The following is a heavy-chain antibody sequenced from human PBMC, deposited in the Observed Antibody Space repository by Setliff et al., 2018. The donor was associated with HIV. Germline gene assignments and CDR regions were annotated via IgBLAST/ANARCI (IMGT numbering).Heavy chain of an antibody. V-gene: IGHV4-4*07. CDR3: ARELMWRGALLYFYYMDV. J-gene: IGHJ6*03. CDR1: GGSINSYY. D-gene: IGHD1-26*01. Sequence: PSETLSLTCTVSGGSINSYYWSWIRQPAGKGLEWIGRIYTSGSANYNPSLKSRVTMSVDTSKNQFSLKLTSVTAADTAVYYCARELMWRGALLYFYYMDVWGEGTTVTVSS. CDR2: IYTSGSA.